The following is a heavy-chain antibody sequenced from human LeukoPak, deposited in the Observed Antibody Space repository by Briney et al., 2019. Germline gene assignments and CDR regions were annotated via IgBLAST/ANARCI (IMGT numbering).Heavy chain of an antibody. CDR3: ATDSSGWYSFDY. J-gene: IGHJ4*02. Sequence: ASVKVSCKVSGYTLTELSMHWVRQAPGKGLEWMGGFDPEDGETIYAQKFQGRVTMTEDTSTDTAYMELSSLRSEDTAVYYCATDSSGWYSFDYWGQGTQVTVSS. CDR1: GYTLTELS. CDR2: FDPEDGET. V-gene: IGHV1-24*01. D-gene: IGHD6-19*01.